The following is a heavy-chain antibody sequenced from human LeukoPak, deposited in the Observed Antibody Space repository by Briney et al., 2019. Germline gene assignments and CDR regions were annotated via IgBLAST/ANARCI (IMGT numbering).Heavy chain of an antibody. V-gene: IGHV3-9*01. Sequence: GRSLRLSYAASGFTFDDYAMHWVRQAPGKGLEWVSGISWNSGSIGYADSVKGRFTISRDNAKNSLYLQMNSLRAEDTALYYCAKDETGTTFAGFDYWGQGTLVTVSS. CDR1: GFTFDDYA. D-gene: IGHD1-7*01. CDR2: ISWNSGSI. J-gene: IGHJ4*02. CDR3: AKDETGTTFAGFDY.